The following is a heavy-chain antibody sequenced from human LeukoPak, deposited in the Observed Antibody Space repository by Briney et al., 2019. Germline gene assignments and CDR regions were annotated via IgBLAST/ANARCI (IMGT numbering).Heavy chain of an antibody. J-gene: IGHJ4*02. CDR3: ARVALNYDFWSGYYNPPDY. Sequence: ASVKVSCKASGYTFTSYDINWVRQAPGQGLEWMGWMNPNSGNTGYAQKFQGRVTITRNTSISTAYMELSSLRSEDTAVYYCARVALNYDFWSGYYNPPDYWGQGTLVTVSS. V-gene: IGHV1-8*03. CDR2: MNPNSGNT. D-gene: IGHD3-3*01. CDR1: GYTFTSYD.